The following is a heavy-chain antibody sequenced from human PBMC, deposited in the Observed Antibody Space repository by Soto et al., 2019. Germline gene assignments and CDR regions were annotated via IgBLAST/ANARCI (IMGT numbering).Heavy chain of an antibody. CDR1: GGSISSTNW. V-gene: IGHV4-4*02. CDR2: IYHTGSP. CDR3: AALPPRIVVSLLPIPT. D-gene: IGHD2-21*01. J-gene: IGHJ5*02. Sequence: QVQLRESGPRLVKTSGTLSLTCAVSGGSISSTNWWTWVRQTPGKGLEWIGEIYHTGSPTYSPSLRRPAPISVDTSSHRFTLRLISVTAADTAVYYCAALPPRIVVSLLPIPTWGQGILVTVSS.